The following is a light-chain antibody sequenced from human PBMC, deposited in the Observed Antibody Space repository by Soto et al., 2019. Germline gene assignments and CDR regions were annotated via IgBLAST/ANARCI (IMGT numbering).Light chain of an antibody. CDR1: QSVSVN. Sequence: EIVMTQSPATLSGSPGERATLSCRTSQSVSVNLAWYQQKPGQAPRLLIYGASITATGIPARFSGSGSGTEFSLTISSLQSEDFAVYYCHQYNNWPSSFGPETIVHIK. CDR2: GAS. CDR3: HQYNNWPSS. V-gene: IGKV3-15*01. J-gene: IGKJ3*01.